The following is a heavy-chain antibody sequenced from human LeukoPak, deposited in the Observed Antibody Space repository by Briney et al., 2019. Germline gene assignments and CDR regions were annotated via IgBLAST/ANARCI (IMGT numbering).Heavy chain of an antibody. Sequence: GGSLRLSCAASGFTFSSYWMSWVRQAPGKGLEWVANIKQDGSEKYYVDSVKGRFTISRDNSKNTLYLQMNSLRAEDTAVYYCAKAGGGLFSYDSSGYYYYDYWGQGTLVTVSS. CDR3: AKAGGGLFSYDSSGYYYYDY. CDR1: GFTFSSYW. J-gene: IGHJ4*02. D-gene: IGHD3-22*01. CDR2: IKQDGSEK. V-gene: IGHV3-7*03.